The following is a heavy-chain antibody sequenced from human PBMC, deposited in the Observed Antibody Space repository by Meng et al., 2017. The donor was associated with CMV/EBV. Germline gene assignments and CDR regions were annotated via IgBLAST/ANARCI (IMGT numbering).Heavy chain of an antibody. J-gene: IGHJ6*02. D-gene: IGHD2-2*02. CDR1: GGTFSSYT. CDR3: ARDAPEDIVVVPAAIRAGYYYYYGMDV. V-gene: IGHV1-69*04. Sequence: SVKVSCKASGGTFSSYTISWVRQAPGQGLEWMGRIIPILGIANYAQKFQGRVTITADKSTSTAYMELSSLRSEDTAVYYCARDAPEDIVVVPAAIRAGYYYYYGMDVWGQGTTVTVS. CDR2: IIPILGIA.